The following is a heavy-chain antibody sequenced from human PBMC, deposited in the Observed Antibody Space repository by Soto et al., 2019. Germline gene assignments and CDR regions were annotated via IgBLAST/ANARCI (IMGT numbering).Heavy chain of an antibody. V-gene: IGHV3-30-3*01. CDR3: ATDYVRVADAFDI. CDR2: ISYDGSNK. Sequence: QVQLVESGGGVVQPGRSLRLSCAASGFTFSSYAMHWVRQAPGKGLEWVAVISYDGSNKYYADSVKGRFTISRDNSKNTLYLKMISLRAEDTAVYYCATDYVRVADAFDIWGRGTMVTVSS. J-gene: IGHJ3*02. D-gene: IGHD3-10*02. CDR1: GFTFSSYA.